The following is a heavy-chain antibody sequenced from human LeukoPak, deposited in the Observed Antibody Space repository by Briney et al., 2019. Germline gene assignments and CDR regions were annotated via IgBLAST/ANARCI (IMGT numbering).Heavy chain of an antibody. V-gene: IGHV4-34*01. CDR2: INHSGST. D-gene: IGHD4-17*01. CDR3: ARGGKTVTTPNYYWFDP. J-gene: IGHJ5*02. CDR1: GGSISSYY. Sequence: SETLSLTCTVSGGSISSYYWSWIRQPPGKGLEWIGEINHSGSTNYNPSLKSRVTISVDTSKNQFSLKLSSVTAADSAVYYCARGGKTVTTPNYYWFDPWGQGTLVTVSS.